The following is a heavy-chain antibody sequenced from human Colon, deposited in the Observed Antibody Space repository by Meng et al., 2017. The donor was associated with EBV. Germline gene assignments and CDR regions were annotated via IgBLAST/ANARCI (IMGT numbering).Heavy chain of an antibody. CDR3: ARGGPYPDSSGFHWYFDL. CDR2: INTHTGNP. J-gene: IGHJ2*01. V-gene: IGHV7-4-1*02. D-gene: IGHD3-22*01. Sequence: VQLVQSGAELKKPGVSGKVSCKASGYTFINYAINWVRQAPGHGLEWMGWINTHTGNPTYGQGFTGRFVLSSDTSVSTANLQISSLKAEDTAVYYCARGGPYPDSSGFHWYFDLWGRGTLVTVSS. CDR1: GYTFINYA.